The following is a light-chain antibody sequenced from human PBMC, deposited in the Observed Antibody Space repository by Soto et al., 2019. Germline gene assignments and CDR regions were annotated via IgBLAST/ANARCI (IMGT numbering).Light chain of an antibody. CDR3: TSYTSSSTQV. Sequence: QAALTQPAAVSGSPGQSIAISCTRTSSDVGGYDYVSWYQQHPGTAPRLIIFEVTNRPSGVSNRFSGSKSGNTASLTISGLQAEDEADYYCTSYTSSSTQVFGTGTKVTGL. V-gene: IGLV2-14*01. CDR1: SSDVGGYDY. CDR2: EVT. J-gene: IGLJ1*01.